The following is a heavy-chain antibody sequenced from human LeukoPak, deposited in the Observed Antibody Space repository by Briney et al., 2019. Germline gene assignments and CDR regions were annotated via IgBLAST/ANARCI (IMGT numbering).Heavy chain of an antibody. V-gene: IGHV1-18*01. J-gene: IGHJ1*01. CDR2: ISAYNGNT. D-gene: IGHD4-23*01. CDR1: GYTFTSYG. Sequence: VASVKVSCKASGYTFTSYGISWVRQAPGQGLEWMGWISAYNGNTNYAQKLQGRVTMTTDTSTSTAYMELRSLRSDDTAVYYCASAIDYGGNSGYFQHWGQGTLVTVSS. CDR3: ASAIDYGGNSGYFQH.